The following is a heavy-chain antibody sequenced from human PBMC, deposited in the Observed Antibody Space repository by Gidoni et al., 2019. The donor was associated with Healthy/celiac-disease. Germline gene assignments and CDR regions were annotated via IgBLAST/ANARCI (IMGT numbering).Heavy chain of an antibody. CDR1: GDRVPSNSAA. CDR3: ARGGGVFNYWYFDL. V-gene: IGHV6-1*01. Sequence: QVPLQQSGPGLVKPSQTLSLTCAISGDRVPSNSAAWNWIRQSQSRGLEWLGRTYYRSKWYNDYAVSVKSRITINPDTSKNQFSLQLNSVTPEDTAVYYCARGGGVFNYWYFDLWGRGTLVTVSS. CDR2: TYYRSKWYN. D-gene: IGHD3-10*01. J-gene: IGHJ2*01.